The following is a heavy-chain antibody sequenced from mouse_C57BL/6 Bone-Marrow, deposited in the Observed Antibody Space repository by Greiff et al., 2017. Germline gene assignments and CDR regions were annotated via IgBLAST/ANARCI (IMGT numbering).Heavy chain of an antibody. CDR1: GYTFTSYW. D-gene: IGHD2-3*01. V-gene: IGHV1-64*01. Sequence: VQLQQSGAELVKPGASVKLSCKASGYTFTSYWMHWVKQRPGQGLEWIGMIHPNSGSTNYNEKFKSKATLTVDKSSSTAYMQLSSLTSEDSAVYYCARWDGYYLYYFDYWGQGTTLTVSS. CDR2: IHPNSGST. J-gene: IGHJ2*01. CDR3: ARWDGYYLYYFDY.